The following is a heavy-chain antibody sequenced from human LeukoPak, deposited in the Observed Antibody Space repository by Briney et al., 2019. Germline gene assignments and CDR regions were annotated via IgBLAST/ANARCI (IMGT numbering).Heavy chain of an antibody. V-gene: IGHV4-34*01. J-gene: IGHJ6*03. CDR3: ARQGDYGDYDSSYYYYYMDV. D-gene: IGHD4-17*01. CDR2: INHSGST. CDR1: GGSFSGYY. Sequence: SETLSLTCAVYGGSFSGYYWSWIRQPPGKGLEWIGEINHSGSTNYNPSLKSRVTISVDTSKNQFSLKLSSVTAADTAVYYCARQGDYGDYDSSYYYYYMDVWGKGTTVTISS.